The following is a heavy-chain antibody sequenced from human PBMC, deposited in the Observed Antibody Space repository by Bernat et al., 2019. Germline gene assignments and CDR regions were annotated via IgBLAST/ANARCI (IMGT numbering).Heavy chain of an antibody. D-gene: IGHD2-2*01. CDR3: ARHVVVPAANCWWFDP. CDR1: GYSFTSYW. CDR2: IYPGDSDT. J-gene: IGHJ5*02. V-gene: IGHV5-51*01. Sequence: EVQLVQSGAEVKKPGESLKISCKGSGYSFTSYWIGWVRQMPGKGLEWMGIIYPGDSDTRYSPSFQGQVTISADKSISTAYLQWSRLKASDTAMYYCARHVVVPAANCWWFDPWGQGTLVTVSS.